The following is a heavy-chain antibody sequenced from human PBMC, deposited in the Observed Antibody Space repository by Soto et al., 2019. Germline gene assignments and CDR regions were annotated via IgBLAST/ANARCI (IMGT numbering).Heavy chain of an antibody. V-gene: IGHV4-31*03. J-gene: IGHJ2*01. CDR3: ARGEGVAGPYWYFDL. CDR2: IYYSGST. CDR1: GGSISSGGYH. D-gene: IGHD6-19*01. Sequence: QVQLQESGPGLVEPSQTLSLTCTVSGGSISSGGYHWSWIRQHPGKGLEWIGYIYYSGSTYYNPSLKSRVTISVDTSKNQFSLKLSSVTAADTAVYYCARGEGVAGPYWYFDLWGRGTLVTVSS.